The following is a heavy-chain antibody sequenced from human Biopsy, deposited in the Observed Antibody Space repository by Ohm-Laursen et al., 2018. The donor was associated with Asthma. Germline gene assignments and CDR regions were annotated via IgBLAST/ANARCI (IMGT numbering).Heavy chain of an antibody. CDR2: INPNSGGT. J-gene: IGHJ5*02. CDR1: GYTFIGCH. V-gene: IGHV1-2*06. Sequence: SVKVSCNASGYTFIGCHIHWMRQAPGQGLEWLGRINPNSGGTNYAQKFQGRVTMTRDTSISTAYMEVSRLRSADTAVYYCARGQKSAGDRWFDPWGQGTLVTVSS. D-gene: IGHD6-13*01. CDR3: ARGQKSAGDRWFDP.